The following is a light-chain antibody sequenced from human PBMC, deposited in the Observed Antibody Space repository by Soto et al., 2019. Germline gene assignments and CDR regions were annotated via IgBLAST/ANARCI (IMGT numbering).Light chain of an antibody. CDR1: SSAFGGYDY. Sequence: QSALTQPPSASGSPGQSVTISCTGPSSAFGGYDYVSWYQQHPGKAPKLMIYDVNKRPSGVPDRLSGSKSGNTASLTVSGLQAEDEADYYCCSFAGSNSFYVFGTGTKVTVL. V-gene: IGLV2-8*01. J-gene: IGLJ1*01. CDR2: DVN. CDR3: CSFAGSNSFYV.